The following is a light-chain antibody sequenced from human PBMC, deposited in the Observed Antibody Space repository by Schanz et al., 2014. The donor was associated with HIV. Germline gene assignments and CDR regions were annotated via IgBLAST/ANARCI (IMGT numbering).Light chain of an antibody. CDR3: CSYADGGTYV. V-gene: IGLV2-8*01. CDR1: SSNVGGYNY. J-gene: IGLJ1*01. CDR2: EVD. Sequence: QSVLTQPPSASGSRGQSVAISCTGSSSNVGGYNYVSWYQQHPGKAPKLMIYEVDKRPSGVPDRFSGSRSGSTASLTISGLQADDEADYYCCSYADGGTYVFGTGTKLTVL.